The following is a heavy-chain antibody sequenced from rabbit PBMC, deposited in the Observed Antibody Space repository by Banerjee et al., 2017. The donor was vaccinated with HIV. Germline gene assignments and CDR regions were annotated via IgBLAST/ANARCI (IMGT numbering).Heavy chain of an antibody. Sequence: EWIACIYAGSSGSTYYASWAKGRFTISKTSSTTVTLQMTSLTAADTATYFCARDLAGVIGWNFNLWGPAPWSPS. CDR2: IYAGSSGST. CDR3: ARDLAGVIGWNFNL. D-gene: IGHD4-1*01. J-gene: IGHJ4*01. V-gene: IGHV1S40*01.